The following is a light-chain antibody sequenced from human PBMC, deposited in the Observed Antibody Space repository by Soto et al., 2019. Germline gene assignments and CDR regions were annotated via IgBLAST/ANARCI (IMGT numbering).Light chain of an antibody. CDR1: SSDVGRYNL. Sequence: QSVLTQPASVSGSPGQLITISCTGTSSDVGRYNLVSWYQQHPGKAPKLMIYEVTKRPSGVSNRFSGSKSGRTASLTISGLQAEDEGDYYCCSYAGIYVFGTGTKVTVL. CDR3: CSYAGIYV. CDR2: EVT. V-gene: IGLV2-23*02. J-gene: IGLJ1*01.